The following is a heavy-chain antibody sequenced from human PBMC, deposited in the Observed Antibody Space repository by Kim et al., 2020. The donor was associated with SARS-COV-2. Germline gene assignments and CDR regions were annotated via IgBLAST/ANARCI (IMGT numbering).Heavy chain of an antibody. V-gene: IGHV3-30-3*01. CDR2: ISYDGSNK. J-gene: IGHJ4*02. CDR1: GFTFSSYA. CDR3: ASEYHPWIQLWLLGY. D-gene: IGHD5-18*01. Sequence: GGSLRLSCAASGFTFSSYAMHWVRQAPGKGLEWVAVISYDGSNKYYADSVKGRFTISRDNSKNTLYLQMNSLRAEDTAVYYCASEYHPWIQLWLLGYWGPGTLVTASS.